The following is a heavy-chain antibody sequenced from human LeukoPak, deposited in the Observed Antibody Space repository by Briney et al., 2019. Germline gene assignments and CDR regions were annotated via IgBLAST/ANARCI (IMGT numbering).Heavy chain of an antibody. CDR3: ARASSGWYEGYFDY. D-gene: IGHD6-19*01. CDR1: GYTFTGYY. J-gene: IGHJ4*02. CDR2: INPNSGGT. Sequence: GASVKVSCKASGYTFTGYYMHWVRQAPGQGLEWMGWINPNSGGTNYAQKFQGRVTMTRDTSISTAYMELSRLRSDDTAVYYCARASSGWYEGYFDYWGQGTLVTVSS. V-gene: IGHV1-2*02.